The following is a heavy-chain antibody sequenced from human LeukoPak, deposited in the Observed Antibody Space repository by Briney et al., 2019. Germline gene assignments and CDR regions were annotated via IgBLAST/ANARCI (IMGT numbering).Heavy chain of an antibody. CDR3: ARVQQWLVNYYYYGMDV. V-gene: IGHV3-23*01. J-gene: IGHJ6*02. CDR2: ISGSGGST. Sequence: PGGSLRLSCAASGFTFSSYAMSWVRQAPGKGLEWVSAISGSGGSTYYADSVKGRFTISRDNSKNTLYLQMNSLRAEDTAVYYCARVQQWLVNYYYYGMDVWGQGTTVTVSS. D-gene: IGHD6-19*01. CDR1: GFTFSSYA.